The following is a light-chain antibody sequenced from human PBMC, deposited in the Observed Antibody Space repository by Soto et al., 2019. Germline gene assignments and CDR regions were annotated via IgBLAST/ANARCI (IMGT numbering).Light chain of an antibody. V-gene: IGKV3-20*01. CDR2: AAS. CDR3: QQYGGWPTLA. CDR1: QSITSKF. Sequence: EIVLTQSPGTLSLSPGQRATLSCRASQSITSKFVAWYQQRPGQPPRLLIYAASTRATGIPDTFNGSGSETDFTLTIIRLEPEDFAVYYCQQYGGWPTLAFGGGTKVE. J-gene: IGKJ4*01.